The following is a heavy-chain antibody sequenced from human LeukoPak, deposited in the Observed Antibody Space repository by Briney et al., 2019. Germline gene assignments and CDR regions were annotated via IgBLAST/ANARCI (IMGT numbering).Heavy chain of an antibody. CDR2: IYTSGST. Sequence: SETLSLTCTVSGGSIDSYYWGWIRQPAGKGLEWISRIYTSGSTNYNPSLKSRVTMSVDTSKNQFSLNLTSVTAADTAVYYCVRDQGFLAYWGQGTLVTVSS. D-gene: IGHD3-3*01. V-gene: IGHV4-4*07. CDR1: GGSIDSYY. CDR3: VRDQGFLAY. J-gene: IGHJ4*02.